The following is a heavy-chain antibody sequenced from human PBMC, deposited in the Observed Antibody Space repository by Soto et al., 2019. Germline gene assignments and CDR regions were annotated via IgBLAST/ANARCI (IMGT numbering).Heavy chain of an antibody. CDR1: GGPITSYN. D-gene: IGHD2-21*01. CDR2: VYNSGST. J-gene: IGHJ5*02. CDR3: ARRAVVAVTGSLDNWLDP. V-gene: IGHV4-59*01. Sequence: SETLSLTCTVSGGPITSYNWNWLRQPPGKALEWIGYVYNSGSTNYNPSLKSRVTISVDTSKNQFSLKVNSVTAADTAVYYCARRAVVAVTGSLDNWLDPWGQGIVVTVSS.